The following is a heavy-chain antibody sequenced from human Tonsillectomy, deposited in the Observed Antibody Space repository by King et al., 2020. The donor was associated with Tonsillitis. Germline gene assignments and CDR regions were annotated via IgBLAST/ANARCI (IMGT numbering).Heavy chain of an antibody. CDR1: GGSIRNSNHY. J-gene: IGHJ4*02. CDR3: ATYVSGSFDY. V-gene: IGHV4-39*01. Sequence: LQLQESGPGVVKPSETLSLTCTVSGGSIRNSNHYWAWIRHPPGKGLEWIGYMYYSVTIFYNPSLKSRITISGGTSENRFSLKLSSVTAADTAVYFCATYVSGSFDYWGQGALVTVSS. CDR2: MYYSVTI. D-gene: IGHD1-26*01.